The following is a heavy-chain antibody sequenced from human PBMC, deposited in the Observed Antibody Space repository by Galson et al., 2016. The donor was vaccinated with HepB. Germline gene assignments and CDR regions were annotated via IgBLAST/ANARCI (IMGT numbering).Heavy chain of an antibody. CDR1: GYSFPNYW. CDR2: IYPDDSDT. J-gene: IGHJ4*02. Sequence: QSGAEVKKPGESLKISCKGSGYSFPNYWIGWVRQMPWKGLEWMGIIYPDDSDTRYSPSFRGQFTISADKSISTANLQWNRLKASDTAIFYCARGGGLGRYFDYWGRGTLVTLSS. V-gene: IGHV5-51*01. CDR3: ARGGGLGRYFDY. D-gene: IGHD1-14*01.